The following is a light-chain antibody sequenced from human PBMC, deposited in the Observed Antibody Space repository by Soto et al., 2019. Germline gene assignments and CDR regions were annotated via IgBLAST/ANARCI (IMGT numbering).Light chain of an antibody. V-gene: IGLV2-14*01. J-gene: IGLJ1*01. CDR2: EVT. Sequence: QSVLTQPASVSGSPGQSIAISCTGTSSDVGGYDYVSWYQQHPDKAPKLMIYEVTKRPSGVSNRFSGSKSGNTASLTISGLQPEGEADYYCSSHTSGNTRVFGSGTKVTVL. CDR1: SSDVGGYDY. CDR3: SSHTSGNTRV.